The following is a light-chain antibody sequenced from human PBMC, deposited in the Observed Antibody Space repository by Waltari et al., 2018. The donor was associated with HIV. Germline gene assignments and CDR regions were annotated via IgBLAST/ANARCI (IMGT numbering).Light chain of an antibody. CDR1: QSISST. CDR2: GAS. V-gene: IGKV3-15*01. Sequence: EIVMTQSPATLSVSPGERATLSCRSSQSISSTLAWYQQKPGQAPRPLIYGASTRATGIPARFSGSGSGTEFTLTISSLQSEDFAVYYCQQYNNWPRTFGQGTKLEIK. J-gene: IGKJ2*01. CDR3: QQYNNWPRT.